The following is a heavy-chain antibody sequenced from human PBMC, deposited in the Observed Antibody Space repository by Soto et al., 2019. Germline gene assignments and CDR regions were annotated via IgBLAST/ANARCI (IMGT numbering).Heavy chain of an antibody. CDR1: GYTFSDYA. CDR3: ATGTPVWFDP. V-gene: IGHV1-3*05. J-gene: IGHJ5*02. CDR2: INAGNGNT. Sequence: QVQLVQSGAEEKKPGASVKVSCKASGYTFSDYAIHWVRQAPGQRPEWMGWINAGNGNTKYSQKFQGRVTITRDTSATTSYLELSSLSSEDTAVYYCATGTPVWFDPWGQGTLVTVSS. D-gene: IGHD3-10*01.